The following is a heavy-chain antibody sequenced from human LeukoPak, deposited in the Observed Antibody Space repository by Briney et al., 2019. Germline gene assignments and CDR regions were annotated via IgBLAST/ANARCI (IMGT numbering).Heavy chain of an antibody. J-gene: IGHJ6*02. V-gene: IGHV3-23*01. Sequence: GGSLRLSCAASGFTFSNYAKSWVRQAPGKGLEWVSGISGSGGSTYYVDSVKGRFTISRDYSKNTLYLQMNSLRAEDTAVYYCARDLTYCSGGSFICYYYYGMDVWGQGTTVTVSS. D-gene: IGHD2-15*01. CDR2: ISGSGGST. CDR3: ARDLTYCSGGSFICYYYYGMDV. CDR1: GFTFSNYA.